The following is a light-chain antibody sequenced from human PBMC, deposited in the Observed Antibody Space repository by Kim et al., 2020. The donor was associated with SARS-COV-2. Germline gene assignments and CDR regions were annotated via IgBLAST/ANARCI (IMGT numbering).Light chain of an antibody. V-gene: IGKV3-11*01. Sequence: LSLSPGDTAPLSCRANHGVYIYLAWYQHKAGQATRLLISDASKRATGIPPRFTGSGLGTDFTLTISSLEPEDSAVYFCQYRSNLYTFGQGTKLEI. CDR2: DAS. CDR1: HGVYIY. J-gene: IGKJ2*01. CDR3: QYRSNLYT.